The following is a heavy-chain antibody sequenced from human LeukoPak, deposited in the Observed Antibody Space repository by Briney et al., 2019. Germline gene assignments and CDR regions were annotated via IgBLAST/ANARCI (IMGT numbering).Heavy chain of an antibody. CDR1: VGTFSSYA. CDR2: IIPIFGTA. CDR3: ARAVVAATRTSQLDY. D-gene: IGHD2-15*01. J-gene: IGHJ4*02. V-gene: IGHV1-69*13. Sequence: SAGKVSCKASVGTFSSYAISWVRQAPGQGLEWMGGIIPIFGTANYAQKFQGRVTITADESTSTAYMQLSSLRSEDTAVYYCARAVVAATRTSQLDYWGQGTLVTVSS.